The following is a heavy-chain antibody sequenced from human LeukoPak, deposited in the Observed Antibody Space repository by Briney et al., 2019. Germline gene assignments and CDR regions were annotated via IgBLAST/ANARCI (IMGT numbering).Heavy chain of an antibody. CDR3: AKDLTVFRGVIFGY. D-gene: IGHD3-10*01. CDR1: GFTFSSYA. V-gene: IGHV3-23*01. J-gene: IGHJ4*02. Sequence: GGSLRLSCAASGFTFSSYAMSWVRQAPGKGLEWVSAIGGSGGNTYYANSVKGRFTISRDNSKNTLYLQMNSLRAGDTAVYYCAKDLTVFRGVIFGYWGQGTPVTVSS. CDR2: IGGSGGNT.